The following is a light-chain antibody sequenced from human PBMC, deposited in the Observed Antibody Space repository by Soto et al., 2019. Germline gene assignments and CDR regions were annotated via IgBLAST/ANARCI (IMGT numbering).Light chain of an antibody. Sequence: QSVLAQPASVSGSPGQSITISCTGTSSDVGGYNYVSWYQQHPGKAPKLMIYDVSNRPSGVSNRFSGSKSGNTASLTISGLQAEDEADYYCSSYTSSSNPVFGTGTKVTGL. J-gene: IGLJ1*01. CDR2: DVS. V-gene: IGLV2-14*01. CDR1: SSDVGGYNY. CDR3: SSYTSSSNPV.